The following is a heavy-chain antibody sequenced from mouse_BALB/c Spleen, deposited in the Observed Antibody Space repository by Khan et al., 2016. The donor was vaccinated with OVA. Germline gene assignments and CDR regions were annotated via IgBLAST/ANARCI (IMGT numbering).Heavy chain of an antibody. J-gene: IGHJ4*01. V-gene: IGHV1S41*01. CDR1: GYTFTSFW. Sequence: DLVKPGASVKLSCKASGYTFTSFWINWIKQRPGQGLEWIGHIAPGSGSAYYNEMFKGKATLPVDTSSSTAYIQLSSLSSEDSAVYFCARSNYYGRSLYAMDYWGQGTSVTVSS. CDR3: ARSNYYGRSLYAMDY. D-gene: IGHD1-1*01. CDR2: IAPGSGSA.